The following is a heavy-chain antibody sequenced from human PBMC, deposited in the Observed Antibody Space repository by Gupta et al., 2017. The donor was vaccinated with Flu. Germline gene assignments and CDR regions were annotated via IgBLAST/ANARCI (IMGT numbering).Heavy chain of an antibody. D-gene: IGHD3-22*01. CDR2: ISGGGGST. J-gene: IGHJ3*02. CDR3: AKGSAGLTEPDANDYYDSVVGAFDI. V-gene: IGHV3-23*01. Sequence: EVQLLESGGGLVQPGGSLRLSCAASGFTFSSYAMSWVRQAPGKGLEWVSAISGGGGSTYYADSVKGRFTISRDNSKNTLYLQMNSLRAEVTAVYYCAKGSAGLTEPDANDYYDSVVGAFDIWGQGTMVTVSS. CDR1: GFTFSSYA.